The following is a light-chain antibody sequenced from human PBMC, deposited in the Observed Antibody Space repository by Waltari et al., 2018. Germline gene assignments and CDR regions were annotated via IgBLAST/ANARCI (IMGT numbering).Light chain of an antibody. Sequence: QSVLTQPPSVSGAPGQRVTISCTGSSSNIGAGYDVHWYHQIPGTAPKLLISGNTNRPSGVPDRFSGSKSGTSASLAITVLQAEDEADYYCQSYDSSLSGYVFGTGTKVTVL. CDR2: GNT. V-gene: IGLV1-40*01. J-gene: IGLJ1*01. CDR1: SSNIGAGYD. CDR3: QSYDSSLSGYV.